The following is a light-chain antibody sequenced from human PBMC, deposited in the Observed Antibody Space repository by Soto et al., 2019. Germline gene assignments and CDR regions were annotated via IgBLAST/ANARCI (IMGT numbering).Light chain of an antibody. CDR2: AAS. V-gene: IGKV1-39*01. CDR3: QQTFSTLWT. CDR1: QSISSY. Sequence: DIQMPQSPSSLSASVGARVTITCRASQSISSYLNWYQQKPGKAPKLLIYAASSLQSGVPSRLRGSGSGADFTLSLNSLQPEEVATDDCQQTFSTLWTFGQGTKVDIK. J-gene: IGKJ1*01.